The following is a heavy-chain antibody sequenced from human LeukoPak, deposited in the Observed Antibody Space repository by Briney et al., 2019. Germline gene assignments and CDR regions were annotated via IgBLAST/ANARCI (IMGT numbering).Heavy chain of an antibody. Sequence: GGSLRLSCAASGFTFSSYWMSWVRQAPGKGLVWVSRINTDGSSTSYADSVKGRFTISRDNAKNTLYLQMNSLRAEDTAVYYCARDRADSSGWYGYFQHWGQGTLVTVSS. CDR1: GFTFSSYW. J-gene: IGHJ1*01. CDR2: INTDGSST. V-gene: IGHV3-74*01. D-gene: IGHD6-19*01. CDR3: ARDRADSSGWYGYFQH.